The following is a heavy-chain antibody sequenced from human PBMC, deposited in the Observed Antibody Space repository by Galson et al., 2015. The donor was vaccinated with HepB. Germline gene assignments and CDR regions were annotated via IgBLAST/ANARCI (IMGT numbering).Heavy chain of an antibody. CDR2: IIPIFGTA. D-gene: IGHD1-1*01. CDR1: GGTFSSYA. V-gene: IGHV1-69*13. Sequence: SVKVSCKASGGTFSSYAISWARQAPGQGLEWMGGIIPIFGTANYAQKFQGRVTITADESTSTAYMELSSLRSEDTAVYYCASGWKTRGGAEFDYWGQGTLVTVSS. CDR3: ASGWKTRGGAEFDY. J-gene: IGHJ4*02.